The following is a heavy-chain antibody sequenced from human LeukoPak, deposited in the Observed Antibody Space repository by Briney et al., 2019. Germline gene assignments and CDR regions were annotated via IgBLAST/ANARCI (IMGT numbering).Heavy chain of an antibody. CDR1: GFTFSSYS. J-gene: IGHJ4*02. CDR3: ARDGLKYSSSSGPDY. D-gene: IGHD6-6*01. Sequence: GGSLRLSCAASGFTFSSYSMNWVRQAPGKGLEWVSSISSSSSYIYYADSVKGRFTISRDNAKNSLYLQMNSLRAEDTAVYYCARDGLKYSSSSGPDYWGQGTLVTVSS. V-gene: IGHV3-21*01. CDR2: ISSSSSYI.